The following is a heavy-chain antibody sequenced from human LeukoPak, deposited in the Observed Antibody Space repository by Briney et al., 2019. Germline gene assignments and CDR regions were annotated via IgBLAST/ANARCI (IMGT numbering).Heavy chain of an antibody. J-gene: IGHJ4*02. D-gene: IGHD1-26*01. CDR2: ISAYNGNT. Sequence: GASVKVSCKASGYTFTSYGISWVRQAPGQGLEWMGWISAYNGNTNYAQKLQGRVTMTTDTSTSTAYMELRSLRSDDTAVYYCARPHSGSYRHTYFDYWGQGTLVTVSS. CDR1: GYTFTSYG. V-gene: IGHV1-18*01. CDR3: ARPHSGSYRHTYFDY.